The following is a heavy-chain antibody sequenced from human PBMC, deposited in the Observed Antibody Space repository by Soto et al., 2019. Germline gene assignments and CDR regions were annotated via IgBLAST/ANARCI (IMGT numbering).Heavy chain of an antibody. CDR3: ARDHRYFDPYYYYGMDV. CDR2: IWYDGSNK. V-gene: IGHV3-33*01. J-gene: IGHJ6*02. D-gene: IGHD3-9*01. CDR1: GFTFSSYG. Sequence: QVELVESGGGVVQPGRSLRLSCAASGFTFSSYGMHWVRQAPGKGLEWVAVIWYDGSNKYYADSVKGRFTISRDNSKNPLYLQMNSLRAEDTAVYYCARDHRYFDPYYYYGMDVWGQGTTVTVSS.